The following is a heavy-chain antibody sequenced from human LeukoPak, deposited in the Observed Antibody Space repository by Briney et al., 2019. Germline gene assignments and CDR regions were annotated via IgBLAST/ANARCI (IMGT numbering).Heavy chain of an antibody. CDR1: GGSISSGDYY. V-gene: IGHV4-30-4*01. D-gene: IGHD6-6*01. CDR2: IYYSGST. J-gene: IGHJ4*02. CDR3: ARGSWSSSIDY. Sequence: SETLSLTCTVSGGSISSGDYYWSWIRQPPGKGLEYIGYIYYSGSTYYNPSLKSRITTSVDTSKNQFSLKLSSVTAADTAVYYCARGSWSSSIDYWGQGTLVTVSS.